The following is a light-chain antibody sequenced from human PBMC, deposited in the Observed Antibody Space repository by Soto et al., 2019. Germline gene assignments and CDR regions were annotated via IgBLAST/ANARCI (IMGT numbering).Light chain of an antibody. Sequence: QSVLTQPPSVSGAPGQRVTISCTGSSSDIGAHYDVHWYQQLPGTAPKLLIYGNNNRPSGVPDRFSGSKSGTSASLAITGLQAEDEADYYCQSYDSSLSGWVFGGGTKVTV. CDR1: SSDIGAHYD. J-gene: IGLJ3*02. CDR2: GNN. CDR3: QSYDSSLSGWV. V-gene: IGLV1-40*01.